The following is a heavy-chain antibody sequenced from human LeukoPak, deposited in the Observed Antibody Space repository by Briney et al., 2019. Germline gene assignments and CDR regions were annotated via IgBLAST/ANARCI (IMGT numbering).Heavy chain of an antibody. CDR3: ARDWFDVAFDP. CDR2: INCNSGGT. Sequence: ASVKVSCKASGYPFTAYYMHWVRQAPGQGLEWMGWINCNSGGTNYAQKFQGRVTMTRDTSITTAYMELSRVTSDDTAVYYCARDWFDVAFDPWGQGTLVTVSS. CDR1: GYPFTAYY. D-gene: IGHD3-10*01. J-gene: IGHJ5*02. V-gene: IGHV1-2*02.